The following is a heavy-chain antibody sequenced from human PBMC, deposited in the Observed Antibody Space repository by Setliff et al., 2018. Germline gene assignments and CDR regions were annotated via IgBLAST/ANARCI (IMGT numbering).Heavy chain of an antibody. V-gene: IGHV1-45*02. CDR2: ITPFNGNT. CDR3: ASEPTMVRGVIITSYGMDV. CDR1: GYTFTYRY. Sequence: SVKVSCKASGYTFTYRYLHWVRQAPGQALEWMGWITPFNGNTNYAQKFQDRVTITRDRSMSTAYMELSSLRSEDTATYYCASEPTMVRGVIITSYGMDVWGQGTTVTVSS. D-gene: IGHD3-10*01. J-gene: IGHJ6*02.